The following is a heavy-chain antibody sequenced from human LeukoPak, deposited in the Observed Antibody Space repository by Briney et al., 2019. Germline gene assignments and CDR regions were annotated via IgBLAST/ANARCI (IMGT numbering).Heavy chain of an antibody. D-gene: IGHD3-16*01. Sequence: SETLSLTCTVSGGSISNYYWSWIRQPPGKGLEWIGYIFYSGSTNYNPSLESRFTMSVDTSKNQLSLKLSSVTAADTAVYYCARDFLGNFDYWGQGTLVTVSS. CDR2: IFYSGST. CDR3: ARDFLGNFDY. J-gene: IGHJ4*02. CDR1: GGSISNYY. V-gene: IGHV4-59*13.